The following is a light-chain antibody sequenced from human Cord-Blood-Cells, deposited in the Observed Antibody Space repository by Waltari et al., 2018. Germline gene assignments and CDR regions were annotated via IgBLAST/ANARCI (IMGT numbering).Light chain of an antibody. Sequence: SYELTQPPSVSVSPGQTASITCSGDKLGDKYACWYQQKPGQSPVLVINQGSKWPSGIPERFSGSNSGNTATLTISGTQAMDEADYYCQAWDSSTVVFGGGTKLTVL. CDR1: KLGDKY. CDR2: QGS. J-gene: IGLJ2*01. CDR3: QAWDSSTVV. V-gene: IGLV3-1*01.